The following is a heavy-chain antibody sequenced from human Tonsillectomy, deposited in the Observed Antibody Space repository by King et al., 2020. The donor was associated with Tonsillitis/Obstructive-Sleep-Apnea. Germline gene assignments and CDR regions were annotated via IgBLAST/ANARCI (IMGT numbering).Heavy chain of an antibody. CDR2: INTGNGNT. J-gene: IGHJ4*02. Sequence: QLVQSGAEVKKPGASVKVSCKASGHTFTTYTIHWVRQAPGQRLEWMGWINTGNGNTKSSEKFQDRVTITRDTSASTAYMELSSLRSEDTAMYYCASCSSNSCYTGTDYWGQGTLVTVSS. D-gene: IGHD2-2*02. CDR3: ASCSSNSCYTGTDY. V-gene: IGHV1-3*04. CDR1: GHTFTTYT.